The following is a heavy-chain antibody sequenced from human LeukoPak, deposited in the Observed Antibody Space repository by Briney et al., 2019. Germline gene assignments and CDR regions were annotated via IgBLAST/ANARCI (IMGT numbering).Heavy chain of an antibody. CDR3: ARTSSWYAGAWFDS. Sequence: SETLSLTCTVSRGSIRTADYYWAWVRHPPGEGLEWLGSIYFSGTPYFNPSLKSRVAVSIDTSKNQFSLKVTSVNASDTAVYFCARTSSWYAGAWFDSWGQGTLVTVSS. D-gene: IGHD6-13*01. J-gene: IGHJ5*01. V-gene: IGHV4-39*01. CDR2: IYFSGTP. CDR1: RGSIRTADYY.